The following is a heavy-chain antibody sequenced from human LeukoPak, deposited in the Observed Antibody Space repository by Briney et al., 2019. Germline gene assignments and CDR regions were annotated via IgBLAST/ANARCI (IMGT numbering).Heavy chain of an antibody. CDR1: GFTFSSYE. Sequence: PGGSLRLSCAASGFTFSSYEMHWVRQAPGKGLEWVSYISSSDSTIYYADSVKGRFTIARDNAKNSLYLQMNSLSAEDTAVYYCARDNDSRDPPHFDYWGQGTLVTVSS. V-gene: IGHV3-48*03. CDR3: ARDNDSRDPPHFDY. D-gene: IGHD3-16*01. J-gene: IGHJ4*02. CDR2: ISSSDSTI.